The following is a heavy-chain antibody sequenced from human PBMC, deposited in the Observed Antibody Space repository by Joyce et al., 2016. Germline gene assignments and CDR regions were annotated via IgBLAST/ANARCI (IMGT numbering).Heavy chain of an antibody. V-gene: IGHV3-30*01. CDR2: SSFDGEDQ. J-gene: IGHJ5*02. D-gene: IGHD6-19*01. CDR3: TREAVASCYWFDP. Sequence: GAQSSFDGEDQSYAGSVKGRFTVSRDDARNTLYLQLNSLTPEDTAIYFCTREAVASCYWFDPWGQGALV.